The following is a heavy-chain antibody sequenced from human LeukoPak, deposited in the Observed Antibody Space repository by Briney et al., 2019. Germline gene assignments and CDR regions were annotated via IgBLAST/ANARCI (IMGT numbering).Heavy chain of an antibody. D-gene: IGHD1-14*01. CDR1: GFTFSTFA. Sequence: PGGSLRLSCAASGFTFSTFAMIWVRQPPGKGLEWVSSIFPSGGEIHYADSVRGRFTISRDNSKSTLSLQMNSLRAEDTALYYCARDRGRNCFDYWGQGTLVSVSS. CDR3: ARDRGRNCFDY. J-gene: IGHJ4*02. CDR2: IFPSGGEI. V-gene: IGHV3-23*01.